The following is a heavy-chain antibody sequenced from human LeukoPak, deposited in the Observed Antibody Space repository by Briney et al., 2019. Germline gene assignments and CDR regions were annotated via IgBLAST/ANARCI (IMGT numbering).Heavy chain of an antibody. D-gene: IGHD2-2*01. J-gene: IGHJ4*02. CDR3: ARDLMYCDTMSCYDGDFDY. V-gene: IGHV1-18*01. CDR2: ISAYNHNT. CDR1: GYSFINFG. Sequence: ASVNVSCKASGYSFINFGLSWVRQAPGQGLEWMGWISAYNHNTNYAQKFQGRVTMTIDTSTTTVYMELRSLRSDDTAIYYCARDLMYCDTMSCYDGDFDYWGQGTPVTASS.